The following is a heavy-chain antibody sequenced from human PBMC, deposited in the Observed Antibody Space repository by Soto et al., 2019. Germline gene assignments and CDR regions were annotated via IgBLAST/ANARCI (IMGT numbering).Heavy chain of an antibody. CDR2: ISAYNGNT. J-gene: IGHJ6*02. D-gene: IGHD6-13*01. CDR1: GYTFTSYV. V-gene: IGHV1-18*01. Sequence: QVQLVQSGAEVKKPGASVKVSCKASGYTFTSYVISWVRQAPGQGLEWMGWISAYNGNTNYAQKPQGRVTMTTDTSTSTAYMELRSLRSDDTAVYDCAGPYSSSWYINYYYYGMDVWGQGTTVTVSS. CDR3: AGPYSSSWYINYYYYGMDV.